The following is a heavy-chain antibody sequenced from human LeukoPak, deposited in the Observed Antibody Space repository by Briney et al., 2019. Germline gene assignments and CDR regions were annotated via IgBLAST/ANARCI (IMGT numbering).Heavy chain of an antibody. CDR1: GFTFSSYA. V-gene: IGHV3-23*01. CDR2: ISGSGGST. CDR3: AKARKNYYYDSSGYYRPY. D-gene: IGHD3-22*01. Sequence: GGSLRLSCAASGFTFSSYAMSWVRQAPGKGLEWVSAISGSGGSTYYADSVKGRFTISRDNSKNTLYLQMNSLRAEDTALYYCAKARKNYYYDSSGYYRPYWGQGTLVTVSS. J-gene: IGHJ4*02.